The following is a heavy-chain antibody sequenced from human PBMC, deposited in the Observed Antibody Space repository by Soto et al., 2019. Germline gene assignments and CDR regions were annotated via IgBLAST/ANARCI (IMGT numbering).Heavy chain of an antibody. V-gene: IGHV1-8*01. D-gene: IGHD5-12*01. CDR2: MNPNSGNT. CDR3: AFRLYSGYDLPDY. J-gene: IGHJ4*02. CDR1: GYTFTSYD. Sequence: GASVKVSCKASGYTFTSYDINWVRQATGQGLEWMGWMNPNSGNTGYAQKFQGRVTMTRNTSISTAYMELSSLRSEDTAVYYCAFRLYSGYDLPDYWGQGTLVTVSS.